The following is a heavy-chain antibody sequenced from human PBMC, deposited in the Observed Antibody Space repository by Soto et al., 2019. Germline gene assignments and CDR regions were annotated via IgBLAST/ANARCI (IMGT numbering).Heavy chain of an antibody. V-gene: IGHV1-69*05. CDR2: IIPIFGTA. D-gene: IGHD7-27*01. Sequence: QVQLVQSGAEVKKPGSSVKVSCKASGGTFSSYAISWVRQAPGQGLEWMGGIIPIFGTADYAQKFQGRVTXTXAXPXGTAYMERSSLRAEDTAVYYCAGRLTGDYDYSGMDVWGPGTTVTVSS. J-gene: IGHJ6*02. CDR1: GGTFSSYA. CDR3: AGRLTGDYDYSGMDV.